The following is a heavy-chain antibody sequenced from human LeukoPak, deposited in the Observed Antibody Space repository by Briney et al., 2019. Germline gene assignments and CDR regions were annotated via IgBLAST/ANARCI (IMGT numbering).Heavy chain of an antibody. V-gene: IGHV4-59*01. J-gene: IGHJ4*02. CDR1: GDSISYDY. D-gene: IGHD2-8*01. CDR2: VYNSATT. Sequence: SETLSLTCTVAGDSISYDYWSWIRLPPGKGLEWDGYVYNSATTNYNPSLKSRVTISVDTSKKQFSMKLSSVTAADTAIYYCAIAPNYYYFDHWGQGTLVTVSS. CDR3: AIAPNYYYFDH.